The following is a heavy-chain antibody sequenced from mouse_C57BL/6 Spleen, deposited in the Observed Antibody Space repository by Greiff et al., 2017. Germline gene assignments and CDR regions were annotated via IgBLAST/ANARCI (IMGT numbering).Heavy chain of an antibody. CDR3: ARSSNYEDYYAMDY. J-gene: IGHJ4*01. Sequence: QVQLKESGAELARPGASVKMSCKASGYTFTSYTMHWVKQRPGQGLEWIGYINPSSGYTKYNQKFKDKATLTADKSSSTAYMQLSSLTSEDSAVYYCARSSNYEDYYAMDYWGQGTSVTVSS. V-gene: IGHV1-4*01. D-gene: IGHD2-5*01. CDR2: INPSSGYT. CDR1: GYTFTSYT.